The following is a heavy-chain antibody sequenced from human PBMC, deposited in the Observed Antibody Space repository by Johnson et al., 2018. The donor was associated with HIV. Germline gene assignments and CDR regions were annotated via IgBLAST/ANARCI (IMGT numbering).Heavy chain of an antibody. V-gene: IGHV3-20*04. CDR2: ITWNGGSK. D-gene: IGHD1-26*01. CDR3: ARAGGAVGVNGFDM. CDR1: GFTFDDFG. Sequence: VQLVESGGGVVRPGGSLRLSCAASGFTFDDFGMGWVRQAPGKGLEWVSGITWNGGSKGYAESVKGRFSISRDNAKNSLYLQMNSLRGEDTALYYCARAGGAVGVNGFDMWGQGTMVTVSS. J-gene: IGHJ3*02.